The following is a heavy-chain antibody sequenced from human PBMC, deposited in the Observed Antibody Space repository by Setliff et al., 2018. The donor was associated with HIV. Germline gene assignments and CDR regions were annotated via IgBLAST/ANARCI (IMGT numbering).Heavy chain of an antibody. V-gene: IGHV4-38-2*01. D-gene: IGHD2-8*01. CDR1: GQSITSDYH. J-gene: IGHJ3*02. Sequence: SETLSLTCAVSGQSITSDYHWGWIRQPPGKGLEWIASIHHSGVTSYNPSLESRVTISLDTSKNQFSLNLNSVTAADTAVYYCARCLYASNGDAFDIWGQGTMVTVSS. CDR3: ARCLYASNGDAFDI. CDR2: IHHSGVT.